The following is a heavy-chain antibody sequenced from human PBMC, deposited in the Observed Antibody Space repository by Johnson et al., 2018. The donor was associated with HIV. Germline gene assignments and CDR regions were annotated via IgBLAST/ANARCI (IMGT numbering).Heavy chain of an antibody. V-gene: IGHV3-23*04. J-gene: IGHJ3*02. CDR2: ISGSGGST. D-gene: IGHD3-3*01. CDR3: AREPHNFWSPDAFDI. Sequence: VQLVESGGGVVQPGRSLRLSCAASGFTFSSYAMSWVRQAPGKGLEWVSAISGSGGSTYYADSVKGRFTISRDNSKNTLYLQMNSLKTEDTAVYYCAREPHNFWSPDAFDIWGRGTMVTVSS. CDR1: GFTFSSYA.